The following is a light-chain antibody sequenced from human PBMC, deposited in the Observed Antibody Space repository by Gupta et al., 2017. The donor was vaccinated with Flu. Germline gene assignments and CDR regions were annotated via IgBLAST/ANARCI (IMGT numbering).Light chain of an antibody. Sequence: GILSLSPGERATPSCRASQSVRDNYLAWYQQKPGQAPRLLIYGASSRATGIPERFSGSGSGTEFTLTISRLEPEDFAVYYCQQDGSSPQTFGQGTXVEIK. CDR1: QSVRDNY. V-gene: IGKV3-20*01. CDR2: GAS. CDR3: QQDGSSPQT. J-gene: IGKJ1*01.